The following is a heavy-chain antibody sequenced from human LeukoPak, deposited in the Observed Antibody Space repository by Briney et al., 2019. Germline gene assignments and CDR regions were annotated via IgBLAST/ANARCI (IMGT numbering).Heavy chain of an antibody. V-gene: IGHV4-34*01. Sequence: PSETLSLTCAVYGGSFSGYYWSWIRQPPGKGLEWIGEITHSGSTNYNPSLKSRVTVSVDTSKNQFSLKLNSVTAADTAVYYCANSWYYYDSSGLPKSDAFDRWGQGTLVTVSS. CDR2: ITHSGST. D-gene: IGHD3-22*01. CDR1: GGSFSGYY. CDR3: ANSWYYYDSSGLPKSDAFDR. J-gene: IGHJ3*01.